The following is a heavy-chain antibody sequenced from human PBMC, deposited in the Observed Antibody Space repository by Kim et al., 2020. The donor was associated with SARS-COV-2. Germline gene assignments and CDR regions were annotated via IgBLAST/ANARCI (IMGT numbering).Heavy chain of an antibody. V-gene: IGHV4-39*01. Sequence: SETLSLTCTVSGGSISSSSYYWGWIRQPPGKGLEWIGSIYYSGSTYYNPSLKSRVTISVDTSKNQFSLKLSSVTAADTAVYYCARTSWFGELSNGNWFDP. CDR3: ARTSWFGELSNGNWFDP. CDR2: IYYSGST. J-gene: IGHJ5*02. CDR1: GGSISSSSYY. D-gene: IGHD3-10*01.